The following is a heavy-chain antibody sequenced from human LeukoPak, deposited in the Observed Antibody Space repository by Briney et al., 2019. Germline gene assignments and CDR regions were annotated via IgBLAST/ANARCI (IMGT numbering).Heavy chain of an antibody. CDR2: IKQDGSEK. CDR3: ARDRELGMGGLDY. V-gene: IGHV3-7*03. D-gene: IGHD7-27*01. CDR1: GFTFKNYW. J-gene: IGHJ4*02. Sequence: GGSLRLSCAASGFTFKNYWMSWVRQAPGKGLEWVANIKQDGSEKYYVVSVKGRFTVSRDNAKNSLYLQMNSLRAEDTAVYYCARDRELGMGGLDYWGQGTLVTVSS.